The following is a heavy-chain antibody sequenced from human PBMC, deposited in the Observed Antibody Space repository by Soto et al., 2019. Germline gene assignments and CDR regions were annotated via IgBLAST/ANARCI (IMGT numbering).Heavy chain of an antibody. D-gene: IGHD1-26*01. CDR3: AGIWDWYYYGMDV. V-gene: IGHV4-39*01. Sequence: SETLSLTCTVSGGSISSSSYYWGWIRQPPGKGLEWIGSIYYSGSTYYNPSLKSRGTISVDTSKNQFSLKLSSVTAADTAVYYCAGIWDWYYYGMDVWGQGTTVTVSS. CDR2: IYYSGST. CDR1: GGSISSSSYY. J-gene: IGHJ6*02.